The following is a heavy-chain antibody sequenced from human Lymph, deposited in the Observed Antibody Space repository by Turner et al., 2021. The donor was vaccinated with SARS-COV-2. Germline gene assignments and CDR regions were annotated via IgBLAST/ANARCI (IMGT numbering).Heavy chain of an antibody. Sequence: QVQLVESGGGVVQPGRSLRLSCAASGFTFSSYGMHWVRQAPGKGLEWVAVIWYDGSNKYYADSVKGRFTISRGNSKNTLYLQMNSLRAEDTAVYYCARVKGYNGYDLRYYYGMDVWGQGTTVTVSS. J-gene: IGHJ6*02. CDR3: ARVKGYNGYDLRYYYGMDV. CDR1: GFTFSSYG. D-gene: IGHD5-12*01. V-gene: IGHV3-33*01. CDR2: IWYDGSNK.